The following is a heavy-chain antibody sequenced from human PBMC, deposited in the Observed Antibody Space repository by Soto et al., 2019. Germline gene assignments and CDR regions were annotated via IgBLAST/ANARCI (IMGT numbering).Heavy chain of an antibody. CDR1: GYTFTSYA. J-gene: IGHJ3*02. V-gene: IGHV1-3*01. D-gene: IGHD3-10*01. CDR2: INAGSGNT. CDR3: ASGASMVRGVIRDDVDI. Sequence: QVQLVQSGAEVKKPGASVKVSCKASGYTFTSYAMHWVRQAPGQRLEWMGWINAGSGNTKYSQKFKGRVTITRDTYASTADMELSSLRAEDTAGYYCASGASMVRGVIRDDVDIGGQGTMVTASS.